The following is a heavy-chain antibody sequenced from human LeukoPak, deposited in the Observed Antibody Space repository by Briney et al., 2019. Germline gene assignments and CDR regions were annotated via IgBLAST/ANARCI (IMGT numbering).Heavy chain of an antibody. Sequence: GGSLRLSCAVSGITLSNYGMSWVRQAPGKGLEWVGGISDTGGSTTYVDSVKGRFTISRDNPKNTLYLQMNSLRAEDAAVYFCAKRGVVIRVILVGFHKQAYYFDSWGQGALVTVSS. CDR1: GITLSNYG. J-gene: IGHJ4*02. D-gene: IGHD3-22*01. CDR3: AKRGVVIRVILVGFHKQAYYFDS. CDR2: ISDTGGST. V-gene: IGHV3-23*01.